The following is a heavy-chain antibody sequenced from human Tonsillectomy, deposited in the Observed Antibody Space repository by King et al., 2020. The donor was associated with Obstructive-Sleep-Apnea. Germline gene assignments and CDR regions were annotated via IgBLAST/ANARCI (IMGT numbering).Heavy chain of an antibody. CDR1: GITFSSYS. CDR2: ISSSTSTI. V-gene: IGHV3-48*04. CDR3: ATGGPDAFDF. D-gene: IGHD3-16*01. Sequence: VQLVESGGGVVQPGGSLRLSCAASGITFSSYSMNWVRQAPGKGLEWVSYISSSTSTIYYADSVKGRFTISRVNAKNSLYLQMNSLRAEDTAVYYCATGGPDAFDFWGRGTMVTVSS. J-gene: IGHJ3*01.